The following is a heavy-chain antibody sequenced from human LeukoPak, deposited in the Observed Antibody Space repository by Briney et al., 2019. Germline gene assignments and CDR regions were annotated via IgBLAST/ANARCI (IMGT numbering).Heavy chain of an antibody. D-gene: IGHD2-8*01. CDR1: GYTFSSYW. J-gene: IGHJ6*03. CDR2: IYPDDSDT. CDR3: ARLAYCSNDVCYSNYYYSMDV. Sequence: GESLKISRKGSGYTFSSYWIGWVRQMPGRGLEWMGIIYPDDSDTRDSPSFQGQVTISADKSISTAYLQWSSLKASDTAMYYCARLAYCSNDVCYSNYYYSMDVWGKGTTVTVSS. V-gene: IGHV5-51*01.